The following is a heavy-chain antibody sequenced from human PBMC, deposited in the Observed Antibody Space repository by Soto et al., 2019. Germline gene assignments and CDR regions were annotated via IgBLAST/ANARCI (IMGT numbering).Heavy chain of an antibody. CDR3: ARDRGVRDV. Sequence: QVQLVQSGAEVKKPGASVKVSCKASGYTFTSYYMHWVRQAPGQGLEWMGWINPDSGVTYYPHKFQDRVTMTSDTSISTAYMXXXXXXXDDTAHYYCARDRGVRDVWGQGTTVIVSS. V-gene: IGHV1-2*02. J-gene: IGHJ6*02. D-gene: IGHD2-8*01. CDR2: INPDSGVT. CDR1: GYTFTSYY.